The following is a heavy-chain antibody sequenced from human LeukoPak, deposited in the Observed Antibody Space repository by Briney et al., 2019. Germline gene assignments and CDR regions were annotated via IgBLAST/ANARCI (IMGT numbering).Heavy chain of an antibody. Sequence: SETLSLTCTVSGDSIRSHYCAWIRQPPGKGLEWIGHIYNSATTDYNPSFRSRVTISLDTSKKQFSLKMTSVTALDSAVYYCARGGEGYNDDAFEVWGLGTAVTVSS. CDR3: ARGGEGYNDDAFEV. D-gene: IGHD5-24*01. V-gene: IGHV4-59*11. J-gene: IGHJ3*01. CDR2: IYNSATT. CDR1: GDSIRSHY.